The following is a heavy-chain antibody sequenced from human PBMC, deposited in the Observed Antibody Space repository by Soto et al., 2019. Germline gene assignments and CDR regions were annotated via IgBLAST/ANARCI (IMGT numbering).Heavy chain of an antibody. Sequence: QVQLVESGGGVVKPGGSLSLSCAASGFTFSDYYMSWIRQAPGKGLEWVSYISSSGSTIYYADSVKGRFTISRDNAKNSRYLQMNSLRAEDTAVYYCARGVDTAMVYYNDMDVWCKGTPVTVSS. V-gene: IGHV3-11*01. CDR3: ARGVDTAMVYYNDMDV. D-gene: IGHD5-18*01. J-gene: IGHJ6*03. CDR1: GFTFSDYY. CDR2: ISSSGSTI.